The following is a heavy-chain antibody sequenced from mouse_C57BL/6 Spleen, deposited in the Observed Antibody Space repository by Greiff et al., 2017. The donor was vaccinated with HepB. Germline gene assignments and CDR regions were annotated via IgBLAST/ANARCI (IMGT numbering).Heavy chain of an antibody. J-gene: IGHJ1*03. CDR1: GYTFTSYT. D-gene: IGHD2-4*01. V-gene: IGHV1-4*01. CDR2: INPSSGYT. Sequence: VQLQESGAELARPGASVKMSCKASGYTFTSYTMHWVKQRPGQGLEWIGYINPSSGYTKYNQKFKDKATLTADKSSSTAYMQLSSLTSEDSAVYYCATDYDDWYFDVWGTGTTVTVSS. CDR3: ATDYDDWYFDV.